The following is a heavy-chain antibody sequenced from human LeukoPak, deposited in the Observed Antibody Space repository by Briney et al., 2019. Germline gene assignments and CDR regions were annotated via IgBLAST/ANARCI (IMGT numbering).Heavy chain of an antibody. D-gene: IGHD4-17*01. CDR2: ISSSSSYI. J-gene: IGHJ5*02. V-gene: IGHV3-21*04. CDR3: ARDPQVYGDFDNWFDP. Sequence: GGSLRLSCAASGFTFSSYSMNWVRQAPGKGLEWVSSISSSSSYIYYADSVKGRFTISRDNAKNSLYLQMNSLRAEDTAVYYCARDPQVYGDFDNWFDPWGQGTLVTVSS. CDR1: GFTFSSYS.